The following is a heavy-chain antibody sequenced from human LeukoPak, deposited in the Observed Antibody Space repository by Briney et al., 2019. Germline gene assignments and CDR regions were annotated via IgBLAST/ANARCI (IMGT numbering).Heavy chain of an antibody. CDR2: IIPTFGTV. CDR1: GFTFCSYT. J-gene: IGHJ4*02. CDR3: ARGSYYDSSGYYYVLPFDY. Sequence: SVKVSCKASGFTFCSYTINWVRQAPGQGLEWIGGIIPTFGTVTYAQRFQGRVTFIADESTSTAYMELSSLRSEDTAVYYCARGSYYDSSGYYYVLPFDYWGQGTLVTVSS. V-gene: IGHV1-69*13. D-gene: IGHD3-22*01.